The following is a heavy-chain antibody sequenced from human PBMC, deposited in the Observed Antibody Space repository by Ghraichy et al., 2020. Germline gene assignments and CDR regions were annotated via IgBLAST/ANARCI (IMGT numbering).Heavy chain of an antibody. CDR2: ISGSGTNK. D-gene: IGHD1-26*01. J-gene: IGHJ4*02. CDR3: ARGGYRGSPLG. V-gene: IGHV3-48*02. Sequence: GGSLRLSCAASGFTFSRYTMNWVRQAPGKGLVWVSYISGSGTNKHYADSVKGRFTISRDNAKDSVYLQMDSLRDEDTAVYYCARGGYRGSPLGWGQGTLVTVSS. CDR1: GFTFSRYT.